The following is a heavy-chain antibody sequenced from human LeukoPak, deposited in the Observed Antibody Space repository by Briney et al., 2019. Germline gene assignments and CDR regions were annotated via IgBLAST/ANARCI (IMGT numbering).Heavy chain of an antibody. D-gene: IGHD3-3*01. V-gene: IGHV3-30*19. J-gene: IGHJ4*02. CDR3: ARDHTIFGVVLYYFDY. CDR2: IWYDGSNK. Sequence: GGPLRLSCAASGFTFSSYGMHWVRQAPGKGLEWVAVIWYDGSNKYYADSVKGRFTISRDNSKNTLYLQMNSLRAEDTAVYYCARDHTIFGVVLYYFDYWGQGTLVTVSS. CDR1: GFTFSSYG.